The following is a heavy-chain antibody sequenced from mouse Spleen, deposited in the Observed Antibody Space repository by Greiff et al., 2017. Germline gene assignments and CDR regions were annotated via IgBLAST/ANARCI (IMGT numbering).Heavy chain of an antibody. Sequence: EVQLVESVAELVRPGASVKLSCTASGFNIKNTYMHWVKQRPEQGLEWIGRIDPANGNTKYAPKFQGKATITADTSSNTAYLQLSSLTSEDTAIYYCARNEDYGYAYYYAMDYWGQGTSVTVSS. CDR1: GFNIKNTY. J-gene: IGHJ4*01. D-gene: IGHD1-2*01. CDR3: ARNEDYGYAYYYAMDY. V-gene: IGHV14-3*01. CDR2: IDPANGNT.